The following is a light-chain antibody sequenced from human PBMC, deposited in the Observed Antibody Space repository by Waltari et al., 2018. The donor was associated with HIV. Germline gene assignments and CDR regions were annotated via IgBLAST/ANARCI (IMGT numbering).Light chain of an antibody. J-gene: IGLJ1*01. Sequence: SSDLTQDPAVSVALGQTVSITCQGDSLRRYSANWYQQKPGQAPVVVMYGKDNRPSGIPDRFSGSSSGNTGSLTITGAQAEDEAVYYCDSRDTNDKHHVFGTGTKVTV. CDR2: GKD. CDR3: DSRDTNDKHHV. CDR1: SLRRYS. V-gene: IGLV3-19*01.